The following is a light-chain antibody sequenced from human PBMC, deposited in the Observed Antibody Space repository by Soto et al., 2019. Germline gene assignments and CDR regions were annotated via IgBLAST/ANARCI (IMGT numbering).Light chain of an antibody. CDR1: SGHSNYA. V-gene: IGLV4-69*01. Sequence: QSVLTQSPSASASLGASVKLTCTLSSGHSNYALAWHQQQPEKGPRYLMKLNRDGSHSKVDGIPNRFSGSSSGAERYLTLSSLQSEDDAYYYCQTCFTGLVIFGGGTKLTVL. CDR2: LNRDGSH. J-gene: IGLJ2*01. CDR3: QTCFTGLVI.